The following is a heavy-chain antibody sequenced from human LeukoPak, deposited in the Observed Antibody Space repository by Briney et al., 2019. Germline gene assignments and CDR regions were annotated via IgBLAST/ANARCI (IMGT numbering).Heavy chain of an antibody. V-gene: IGHV3-66*02. CDR1: GFTVNNNY. J-gene: IGHJ4*02. CDR3: ARGASLYSSGWYYPY. D-gene: IGHD6-19*01. CDR2: IYSGGST. Sequence: GGSLRLSCAVSGFTVNNNYMSWVRQAPGKGLEWVSVIYSGGSTYYADSVKGRFTISRDNSKSTLYLQMNSLKAEDTAVYYCARGASLYSSGWYYPYWGQGTLVSVSS.